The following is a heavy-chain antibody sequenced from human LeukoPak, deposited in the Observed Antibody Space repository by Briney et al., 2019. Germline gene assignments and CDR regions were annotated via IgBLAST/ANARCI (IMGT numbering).Heavy chain of an antibody. J-gene: IGHJ3*02. CDR3: ARAQEGYYYDSSGRRGAFDI. CDR1: GGSISSGGYS. CDR2: IYHSGST. Sequence: SETLSLTCAVSGGSISSGGYSWSWIRQPPGKGLEWIGYIYHSGSTYYNPSLKSRVTISVDRSKNQFSLKLSSVTAADTAVYYCARAQEGYYYDSSGRRGAFDIWGQGTMATVSS. D-gene: IGHD3-22*01. V-gene: IGHV4-30-2*01.